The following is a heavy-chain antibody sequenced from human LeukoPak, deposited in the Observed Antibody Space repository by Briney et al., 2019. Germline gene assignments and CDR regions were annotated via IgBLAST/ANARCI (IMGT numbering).Heavy chain of an antibody. Sequence: GGSLRLSCVVSGLTVSNNYMSWVRQAPGKGLEWVTVIYSDGTTRNADSVKGRFTISRDNSKNTVYLQMDSLRAEDTAVYYCARDKDAWGQGTLVTVSS. CDR2: IYSDGTT. V-gene: IGHV3-66*01. J-gene: IGHJ5*02. CDR3: ARDKDA. CDR1: GLTVSNNY.